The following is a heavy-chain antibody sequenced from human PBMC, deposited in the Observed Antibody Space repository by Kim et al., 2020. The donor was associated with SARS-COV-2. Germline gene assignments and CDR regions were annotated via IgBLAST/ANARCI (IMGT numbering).Heavy chain of an antibody. Sequence: ASVKVSCKASGYTFTGYGIIWVRQAPGQGLEWMGWISAYNGNTNYAQKLQGRVTMTTDTSTSTAYMELRSLRSDDTAVYYCARDEGPRIPHYDYVWGSYRHYYYYGMDVWGQGTTVTVSS. D-gene: IGHD3-16*02. CDR2: ISAYNGNT. J-gene: IGHJ6*02. CDR3: ARDEGPRIPHYDYVWGSYRHYYYYGMDV. CDR1: GYTFTGYG. V-gene: IGHV1-18*01.